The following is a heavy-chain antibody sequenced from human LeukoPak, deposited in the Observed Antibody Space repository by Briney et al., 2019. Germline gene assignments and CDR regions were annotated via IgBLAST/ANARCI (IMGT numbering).Heavy chain of an antibody. D-gene: IGHD3-16*01. Sequence: SQTLSLTCTVSGGSISSGGYYWSWIRQPPGKGLEWIGYIYYSGSSNYNPSLKSRVTISVDTSKNQFSLKLSSVTAADTAVYYCAGHRVGITFQLWGQGTLVTVSS. CDR1: GGSISSGGYY. CDR3: AGHRVGITFQL. J-gene: IGHJ4*02. V-gene: IGHV4-61*08. CDR2: IYYSGSS.